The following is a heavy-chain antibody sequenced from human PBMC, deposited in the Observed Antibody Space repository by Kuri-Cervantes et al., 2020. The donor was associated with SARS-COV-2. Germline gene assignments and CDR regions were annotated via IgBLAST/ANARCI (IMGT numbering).Heavy chain of an antibody. Sequence: SETLSLTCAVYGGSFSGYYRSWIRQPPGKGLEWIGEINHSGSTNYNPSLKSRVTISVDTSKNQFSLKLSSVTAADTAVYYCARGVQQWLAHYYFDYWGQGTLVTVSS. V-gene: IGHV4-34*01. CDR2: INHSGST. J-gene: IGHJ4*02. CDR3: ARGVQQWLAHYYFDY. CDR1: GGSFSGYY. D-gene: IGHD6-19*01.